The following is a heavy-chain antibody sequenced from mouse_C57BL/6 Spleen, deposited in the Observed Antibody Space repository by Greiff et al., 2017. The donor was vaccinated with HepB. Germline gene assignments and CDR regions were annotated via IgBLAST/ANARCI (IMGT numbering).Heavy chain of an antibody. CDR3: ARDSYGSSYGDDY. D-gene: IGHD1-1*01. CDR2: IHPNSSST. J-gene: IGHJ2*01. V-gene: IGHV1-64*01. CDR1: GYTFTSYW. Sequence: QVQLQQPGAELVKPGASVKLSCKASGYTFTSYWMHWVKQRPGQGLEWIGMIHPNSSSTNYNEKFKSKATLTVDKSSSTAYMQLSSLTSEDSAVYYCARDSYGSSYGDDYWGQGTTLTVSS.